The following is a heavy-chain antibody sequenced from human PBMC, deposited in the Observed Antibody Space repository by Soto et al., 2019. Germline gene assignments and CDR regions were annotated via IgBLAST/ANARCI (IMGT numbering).Heavy chain of an antibody. J-gene: IGHJ6*02. Sequence: QVQLVQSGAEVKKPGASVKVSCKASGYTFTSYGISWVRQAPGQGLEWMGWISAYNGNTNYAQKLQGRVTMTTDTSTSTAYMELRSLRSDDTAVYYCATSVRVGPPSTLFLMDVWGQGTTVTVSS. V-gene: IGHV1-18*01. CDR1: GYTFTSYG. CDR2: ISAYNGNT. CDR3: ATSVRVGPPSTLFLMDV. D-gene: IGHD2-21*01.